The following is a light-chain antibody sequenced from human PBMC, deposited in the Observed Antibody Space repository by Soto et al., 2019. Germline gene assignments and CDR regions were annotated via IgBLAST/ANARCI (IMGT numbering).Light chain of an antibody. CDR2: QDS. J-gene: IGLJ1*01. Sequence: SYELTQPPSVSVSQGQTASITCSGDKLGDKYACWYQQKPGQSPVLVIYQDSKRPSGIPERFSGSNSGNTATLTISGTQAMDEADYYCQAWDSSTCVFGTGTKLTVL. CDR1: KLGDKY. V-gene: IGLV3-1*01. CDR3: QAWDSSTCV.